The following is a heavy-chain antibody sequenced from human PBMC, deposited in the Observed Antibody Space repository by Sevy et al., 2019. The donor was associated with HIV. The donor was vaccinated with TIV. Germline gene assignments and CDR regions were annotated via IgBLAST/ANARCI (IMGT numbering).Heavy chain of an antibody. CDR2: MNPNSGNT. CDR3: ARYYYDSSGYYDYSGMGV. D-gene: IGHD3-22*01. V-gene: IGHV1-8*01. Sequence: ASVKVSCKASGYTFTSYDINWVRQANGQGLEWMGWMNPNSGNTGYAQKFQGRVTMTRNTSISTAYMELSSLRSEDTAIYYCARYYYDSSGYYDYSGMGVWGQGTTVTVSS. J-gene: IGHJ6*01. CDR1: GYTFTSYD.